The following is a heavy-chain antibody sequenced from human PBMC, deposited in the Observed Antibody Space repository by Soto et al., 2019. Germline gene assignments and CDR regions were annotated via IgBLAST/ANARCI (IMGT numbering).Heavy chain of an antibody. Sequence: QVQLVQSGAEVKKPGASVKVSCKASGYTFTRYYMHWVRQAPGQGLEWMGTINPSGGSTIYAQRFKGRVSMTRDTCTSSVYMELSSLRSEDTAVYYCARDGIRIVVVSAATPGDWFDPWGQGTLVTVSS. CDR2: INPSGGST. CDR1: GYTFTRYY. CDR3: ARDGIRIVVVSAATPGDWFDP. V-gene: IGHV1-46*01. D-gene: IGHD2-2*01. J-gene: IGHJ5*02.